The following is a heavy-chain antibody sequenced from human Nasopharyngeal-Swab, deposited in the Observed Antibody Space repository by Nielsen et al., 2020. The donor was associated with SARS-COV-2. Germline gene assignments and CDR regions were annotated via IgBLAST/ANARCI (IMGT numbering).Heavy chain of an antibody. CDR1: GDSISSYY. CDR2: IYYSGST. CDR3: ARGYSSSYFSYYYYGLDV. J-gene: IGHJ6*02. Sequence: SETLPLTCTVSGDSISSYYWSWIRQPPGKGLEWIGYIYYSGSTNYNPSLKSRVTISVDTSKNQFSLKLSSVTAADTAVYFCARGYSSSYFSYYYYGLDVWGQGTTVTVSS. V-gene: IGHV4-59*13. D-gene: IGHD6-6*01.